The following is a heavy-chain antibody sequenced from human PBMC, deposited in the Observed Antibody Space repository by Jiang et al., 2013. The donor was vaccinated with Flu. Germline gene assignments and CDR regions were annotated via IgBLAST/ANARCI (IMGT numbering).Heavy chain of an antibody. Sequence: AASGFTFSRYAMHWVRQAPGKGLEWVAVISYDGSNKYYADSVKGRFTISRDNSKNTLYLQMNSLRAEDTAVYYCARATTYDSDSSGYYYPSGWYFDLWGRGTLVTVSS. CDR2: ISYDGSNK. CDR1: GFTFSRYA. V-gene: IGHV3-30-3*01. D-gene: IGHD3-22*01. J-gene: IGHJ2*01. CDR3: ARATTYDSDSSGYYYPSGWYFDL.